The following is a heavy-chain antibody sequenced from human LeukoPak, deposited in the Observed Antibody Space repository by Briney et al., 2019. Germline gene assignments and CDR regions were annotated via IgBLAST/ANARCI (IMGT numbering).Heavy chain of an antibody. J-gene: IGHJ4*02. V-gene: IGHV3-21*04. CDR3: AKDWKGVRPYDN. CDR1: GFTFSSNS. D-gene: IGHD3-10*01. CDR2: ISSSSSYI. Sequence: GGSLRLSCAASGFTFSSNSMNWVRQAPGKGLEWVSSISSSSSYIYYADSVKGRFTISRDNSKNTLYLQMSSLRAEDTAVYYCAKDWKGVRPYDNWGQGILVTVSS.